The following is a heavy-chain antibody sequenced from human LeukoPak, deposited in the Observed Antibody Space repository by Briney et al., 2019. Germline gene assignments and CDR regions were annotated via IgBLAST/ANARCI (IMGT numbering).Heavy chain of an antibody. J-gene: IGHJ4*02. CDR1: GGSFSGYY. CDR2: INHSGST. D-gene: IGHD3-9*01. Sequence: SETLSLTCAVYGGSFSGYYWSWIRQPPGKGLEWIGEINHSGSTNYNPSLKSRVTISVDTSKNQFSLKLSSVTAADTAVYYCARLPPRLRYFDWSDYWGQGTLVTVSS. CDR3: ARLPPRLRYFDWSDY. V-gene: IGHV4-34*01.